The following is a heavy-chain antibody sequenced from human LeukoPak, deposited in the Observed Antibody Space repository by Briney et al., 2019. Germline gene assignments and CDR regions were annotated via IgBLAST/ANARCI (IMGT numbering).Heavy chain of an antibody. J-gene: IGHJ5*02. V-gene: IGHV3-48*01. CDR2: ISSSSSTI. CDR3: AREAPFWSGYKHFDP. Sequence: PGGSLRLSCAASGFTFSSYSMNWVRQAPGKGLEWVSYISSSSSTIYYADSVKGRFTISRDNAKNSLYLQMNSLRAEDTAVYYCAREAPFWSGYKHFDPWGQGTLVTVSS. CDR1: GFTFSSYS. D-gene: IGHD3-3*01.